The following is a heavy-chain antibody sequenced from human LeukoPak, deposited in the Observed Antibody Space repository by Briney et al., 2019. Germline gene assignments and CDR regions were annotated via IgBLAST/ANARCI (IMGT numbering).Heavy chain of an antibody. J-gene: IGHJ4*02. D-gene: IGHD1-1*01. CDR3: ARHLNWNYLDY. Sequence: SVKVSCKASGGTFSSYAISWVRQAPGQGLEWMGRIIPIFGTANYAQKFQGRVTITTDESTSTAYMEPSSLRSEDTAVYYCARHLNWNYLDYWGQGTLVTVSS. V-gene: IGHV1-69*05. CDR1: GGTFSSYA. CDR2: IIPIFGTA.